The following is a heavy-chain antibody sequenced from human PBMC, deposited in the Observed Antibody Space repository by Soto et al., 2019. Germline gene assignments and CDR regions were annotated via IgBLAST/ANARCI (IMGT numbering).Heavy chain of an antibody. Sequence: QVQLQETGPGLVKPSGTLSLTCAVSSGSISSSNWWSWVRQPPGKGLEWIGEIYHSGSTNYNPSLKSRVTISVDKSKNQFSLKLSSVTAADTAVYYCARVLRFLEKGYYYMDVWGKGTTVTVSS. V-gene: IGHV4-4*02. J-gene: IGHJ6*03. D-gene: IGHD3-3*01. CDR1: SGSISSSNW. CDR3: ARVLRFLEKGYYYMDV. CDR2: IYHSGST.